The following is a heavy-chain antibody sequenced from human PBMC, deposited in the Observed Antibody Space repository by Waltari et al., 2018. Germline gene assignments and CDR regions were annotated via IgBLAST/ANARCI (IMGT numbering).Heavy chain of an antibody. V-gene: IGHV4-34*01. D-gene: IGHD4-17*01. CDR2: INPSGVT. CDR3: VRAFMVTTFSALRYHDYYGMDV. Sequence: QVQLQQWGAGLLKPPETLSLTCAVSGGSFRAYSWSSVRQPPGKGLGWIGEINPSGVTNYNPSLKSRVTISVDTSKNQFSLRLSSVTAADTAVYYCVRAFMVTTFSALRYHDYYGMDVWGQGTAVTVSS. CDR1: GGSFRAYS. J-gene: IGHJ6*02.